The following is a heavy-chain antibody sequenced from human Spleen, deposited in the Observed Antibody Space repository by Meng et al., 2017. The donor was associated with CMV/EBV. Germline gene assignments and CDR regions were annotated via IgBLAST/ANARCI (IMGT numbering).Heavy chain of an antibody. CDR1: GFTFSSYS. Sequence: GESLKISCAASGFTFSSYSINWVRQAPGKGLEWVSYISSSSSTIYYADSVKGRFTISRDNAKNSLYLQMNSLRAEDTAVYYCARDGITMVRGVIYPSYFDYWGQGTLVTVSS. J-gene: IGHJ4*02. V-gene: IGHV3-48*04. CDR2: ISSSSSTI. D-gene: IGHD3-10*01. CDR3: ARDGITMVRGVIYPSYFDY.